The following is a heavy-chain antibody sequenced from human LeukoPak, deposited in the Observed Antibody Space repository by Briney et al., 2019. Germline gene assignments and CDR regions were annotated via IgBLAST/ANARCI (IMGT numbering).Heavy chain of an antibody. Sequence: SETLSLTCAVYGGSFSGYYWSWIRQPPGKGLGWIGEINHSGSTNYNPSLKSRVTISVDTSKNQFSLKLSSVTAADTAVYYCAGADSSGWDINYWGQGTLVTVSS. V-gene: IGHV4-34*01. D-gene: IGHD6-19*01. J-gene: IGHJ4*02. CDR1: GGSFSGYY. CDR3: AGADSSGWDINY. CDR2: INHSGST.